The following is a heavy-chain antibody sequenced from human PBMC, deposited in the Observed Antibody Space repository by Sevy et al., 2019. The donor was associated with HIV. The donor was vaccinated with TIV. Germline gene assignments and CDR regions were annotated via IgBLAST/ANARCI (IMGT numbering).Heavy chain of an antibody. J-gene: IGHJ3*02. V-gene: IGHV3-53*01. Sequence: GGSLRLSCAASGFTVSSNYMSWVRQAPGKGLEWVSVIYAGDSTYYADSVKGRFTISRDNSKNTLYLQMNSLRAEDTAVYYCATHASDYDSTGYLERDAFDIWGQGTMVTVSS. CDR2: IYAGDST. D-gene: IGHD3-22*01. CDR3: ATHASDYDSTGYLERDAFDI. CDR1: GFTVSSNY.